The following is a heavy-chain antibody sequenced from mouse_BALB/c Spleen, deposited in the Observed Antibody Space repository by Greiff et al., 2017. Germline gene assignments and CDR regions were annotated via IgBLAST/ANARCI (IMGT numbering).Heavy chain of an antibody. J-gene: IGHJ2*01. CDR1: GYTFTSYW. CDR3: ARCGITTVVAKGFDY. CDR2: IDPYDSET. V-gene: IGHV1-52*01. Sequence: VQLQQSGAELVRPGASVKLSCKASGYTFTSYWMNWVKQRPEQGLEWIGRIDPYDSETHYNQKFKDKAILTVDKSSSTAYMQLSSLTSEDSAVYYCARCGITTVVAKGFDYWGQGTTLTVSS. D-gene: IGHD1-1*01.